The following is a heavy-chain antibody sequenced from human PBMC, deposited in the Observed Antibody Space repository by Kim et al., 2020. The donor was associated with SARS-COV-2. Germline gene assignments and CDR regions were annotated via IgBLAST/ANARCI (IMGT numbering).Heavy chain of an antibody. V-gene: IGHV3-30*18. CDR3: AKDAPRYPGGGLDY. J-gene: IGHJ4*02. D-gene: IGHD1-1*01. Sequence: GGSLRLSCAASGFTFSSYGMHWVRQAPGKGLEWVAVISYDGSNKYYADSVKGRFTISRDNSKNTLYLQMNSLRAEDTAVYYCAKDAPRYPGGGLDYWGQGTLVTVSS. CDR1: GFTFSSYG. CDR2: ISYDGSNK.